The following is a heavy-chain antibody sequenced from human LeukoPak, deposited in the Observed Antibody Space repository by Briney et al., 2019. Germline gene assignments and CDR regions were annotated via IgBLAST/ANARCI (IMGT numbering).Heavy chain of an antibody. CDR3: AKGLRYCSSTSCYFGAFDI. CDR1: GFTFSSYA. V-gene: IGHV3-23*01. Sequence: GGSLRLSCAASGFTFSSYAMSLVRQAPGKGLEWVSAISGSGGSTYYADSVKGRFTISRDNSKNTLYLQMNSLRAEDTAVYYCAKGLRYCSSTSCYFGAFDIWGQGTMVTVSS. CDR2: ISGSGGST. D-gene: IGHD2-2*01. J-gene: IGHJ3*02.